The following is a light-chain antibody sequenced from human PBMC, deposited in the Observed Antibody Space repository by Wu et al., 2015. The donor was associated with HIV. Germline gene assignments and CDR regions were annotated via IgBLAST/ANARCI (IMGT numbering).Light chain of an antibody. J-gene: IGKJ4*01. CDR2: GSS. CDR3: QQRSNWAS. Sequence: EIVMTQSPATLSLSPGERATFSCRASQSVGGDLAWYQQKPGQAPRLLIYGSSTRPTGIPARFSGSGSGTEFTLTISSMQSEDFAVYYCQQRSNWASFGGGTKVEIK. CDR1: QSVGGD. V-gene: IGKV3-15*01.